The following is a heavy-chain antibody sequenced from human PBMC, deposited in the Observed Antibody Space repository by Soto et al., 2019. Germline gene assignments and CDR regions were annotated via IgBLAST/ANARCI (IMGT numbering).Heavy chain of an antibody. V-gene: IGHV3-33*01. D-gene: IGHD3-9*01. CDR2: IWYDGSNK. Sequence: GGSLRLSCAASGFTFSSYGMHWVRQAPGKGLEWVAVIWYDGSNKYYADSVKGRFTISRDNSKNTLYLQMNSLRAEDTAVYYCARDVRYFDWLFPTRPFDYWGQETLVTVSS. CDR3: ARDVRYFDWLFPTRPFDY. CDR1: GFTFSSYG. J-gene: IGHJ4*02.